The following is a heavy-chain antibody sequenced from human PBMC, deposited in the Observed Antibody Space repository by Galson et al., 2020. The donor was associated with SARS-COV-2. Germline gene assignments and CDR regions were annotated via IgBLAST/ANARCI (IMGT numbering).Heavy chain of an antibody. V-gene: IGHV1-18*01. CDR2: NSDYNGNT. CDR3: ARAWDSSTWKTYFDY. CDR1: GYTLISYG. Sequence: ASVKVSCKASGYTLISYGISWVRQAPGQGLEWMGWNSDYNGNTNYAQRLQGRVTMTTDTSTRTAYMELRSLRSDDTAVYYCARAWDSSTWKTYFDYWGQGTRVTVSS. D-gene: IGHD6-13*01. J-gene: IGHJ4*02.